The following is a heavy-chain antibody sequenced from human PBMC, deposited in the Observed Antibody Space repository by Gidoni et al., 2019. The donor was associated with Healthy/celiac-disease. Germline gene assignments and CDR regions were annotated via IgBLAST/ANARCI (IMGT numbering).Heavy chain of an antibody. V-gene: IGHV3-66*02. J-gene: IGHJ3*02. D-gene: IGHD6-19*01. CDR1: GFPVSSNY. CDR3: AIAVGGAFDI. Sequence: VGLVESGRRLVQTGGSLRPPWAASGFPVSSNYMSWGRQAPGKGLEWVSVIYSGGSTYYADSVKGRFTISRDNSKNTLYLQMNSLRAEDTAVYYCAIAVGGAFDIWGQGTMVTVSS. CDR2: IYSGGST.